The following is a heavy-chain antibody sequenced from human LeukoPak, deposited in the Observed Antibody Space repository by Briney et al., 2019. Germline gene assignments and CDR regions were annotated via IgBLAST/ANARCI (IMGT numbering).Heavy chain of an antibody. J-gene: IGHJ4*02. D-gene: IGHD3-10*01. V-gene: IGHV4-34*01. CDR1: GGSFSGYY. CDR3: AREYYYYGSGSYDY. CDR2: INHIGST. Sequence: SETLSLTCAVYGGSFSGYYWSWIRQPPGKGLEWIGEINHIGSTNYNPSLKSRGTISLDTSKNQFSLKLSSVTAADTAVYYCAREYYYYGSGSYDYWGQGTLVTVSS.